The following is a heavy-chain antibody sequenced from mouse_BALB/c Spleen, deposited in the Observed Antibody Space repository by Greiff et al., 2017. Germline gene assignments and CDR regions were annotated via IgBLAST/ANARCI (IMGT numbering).Heavy chain of an antibody. CDR2: INPSTGYT. Sequence: QVQLQQSGAELAKPGASVKMSCKASGYTFTSYWMHWVKQRPGQGLEWIGYINPSTGYTEYNQKFKDKATLTADKSSSTAYMQLSSLTSEDSAVYYCARRVYDYDWYFDVWGAGTTVTVSS. CDR3: ARRVYDYDWYFDV. V-gene: IGHV1-7*01. J-gene: IGHJ1*01. D-gene: IGHD2-4*01. CDR1: GYTFTSYW.